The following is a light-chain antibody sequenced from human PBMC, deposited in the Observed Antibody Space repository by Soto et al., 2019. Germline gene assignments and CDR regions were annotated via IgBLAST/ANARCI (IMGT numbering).Light chain of an antibody. V-gene: IGLV2-8*01. CDR3: SSYAGSNNFVV. CDR2: EVS. Sequence: QSVLTQPPSASGSPGQSVTISCTGTSSDVGGYNYVSWYQQHPGKAPKLMINEVSRRPSGVSDRFSGSKSGNTASLTVSGLQAEDEADYYCSSYAGSNNFVVFGGGTKLTVL. CDR1: SSDVGGYNY. J-gene: IGLJ2*01.